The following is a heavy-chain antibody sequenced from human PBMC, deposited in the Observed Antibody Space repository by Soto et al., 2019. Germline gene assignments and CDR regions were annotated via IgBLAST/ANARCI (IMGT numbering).Heavy chain of an antibody. V-gene: IGHV4-34*01. Sequence: QVQLQQWGAGLLKPSETLSLTCAVYGGSFSGYYWSWIRQPPGKGLEWIGEMNHSGSTNYNPSLKSRVTISEDTSKNQFSLKLSSVTAADTAVYFCASVLAWAAGPWGQGTLVTVSS. CDR3: ASVLAWAAGP. CDR1: GGSFSGYY. D-gene: IGHD3-3*02. J-gene: IGHJ5*02. CDR2: MNHSGST.